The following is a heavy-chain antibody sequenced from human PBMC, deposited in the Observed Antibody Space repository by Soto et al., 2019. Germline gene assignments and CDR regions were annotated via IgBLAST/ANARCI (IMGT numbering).Heavy chain of an antibody. Sequence: SGPTLVNPTQTLTPTCTFSGSSLSADGAAVGWIRQPPGKALEWLALIYWDNDQRYNPSLKSRLTITMDTSKNQVVLTMTDMDPVDTATYFCADTPGGIFFQHWGRGTLVTVSS. D-gene: IGHD2-8*02. V-gene: IGHV2-5*02. CDR3: ADTPGGIFFQH. CDR1: GSSLSADGAA. CDR2: IYWDNDQ. J-gene: IGHJ1*01.